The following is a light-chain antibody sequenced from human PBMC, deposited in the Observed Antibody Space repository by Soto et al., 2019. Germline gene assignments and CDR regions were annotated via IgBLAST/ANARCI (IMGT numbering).Light chain of an antibody. CDR1: QGISSY. CDR2: YAF. V-gene: IGKV1-9*01. CDR3: QQLNSYPYT. J-gene: IGKJ2*01. Sequence: DIQLTQSPSFLSASVGGRVTITCRASQGISSYLAWYQQKPGKAPKLLIYYAFTLKSGVPSRFSGGGSGTEFTLTISSLQPEDFATYYCQQLNSYPYTFGQGTKLEIK.